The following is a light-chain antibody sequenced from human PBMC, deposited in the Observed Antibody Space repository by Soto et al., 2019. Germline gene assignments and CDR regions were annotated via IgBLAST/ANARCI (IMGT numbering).Light chain of an antibody. CDR2: AAS. CDR1: QTLGNY. Sequence: DIQMTQSPSSLSASVGDRVTITGRASQTLGNYLNWYQQKPGKAPNLLIYAASTLQSGVPSRFSGSGSGADFTLTISSLQPEDFATYYCQQSYSTPHTFGQGAKLEIK. J-gene: IGKJ2*01. V-gene: IGKV1-39*01. CDR3: QQSYSTPHT.